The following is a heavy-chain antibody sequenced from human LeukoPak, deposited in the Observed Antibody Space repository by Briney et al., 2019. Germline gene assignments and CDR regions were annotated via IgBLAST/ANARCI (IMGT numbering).Heavy chain of an antibody. D-gene: IGHD3-10*01. Sequence: PGGSLRLSCAASGFTFSSYWMSWVRQAPGKGLEWVANIKQDGSEKYYVDSVKGRFTISRDNAKHSLFLQMDSLRVEDTALYYCARVFSGAALDFWGQGTLVTVSS. V-gene: IGHV3-7*01. CDR3: ARVFSGAALDF. CDR2: IKQDGSEK. CDR1: GFTFSSYW. J-gene: IGHJ4*02.